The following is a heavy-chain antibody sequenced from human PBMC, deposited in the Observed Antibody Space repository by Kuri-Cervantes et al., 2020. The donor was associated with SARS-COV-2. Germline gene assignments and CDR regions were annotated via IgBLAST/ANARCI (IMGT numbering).Heavy chain of an antibody. Sequence: SVKVSCKASGGTFSSYAISWVRQAPGKGLEWMGGFDPEDGETIYAQKFQGRVTMTRDTSTSTVYMELSSLRSEDTAVYYCARDLSYTAPGYYGMDVWGQGTTVTVSS. CDR3: ARDLSYTAPGYYGMDV. V-gene: IGHV1-69*10. J-gene: IGHJ6*02. CDR1: GGTFSSYA. CDR2: FDPEDGET. D-gene: IGHD3-16*01.